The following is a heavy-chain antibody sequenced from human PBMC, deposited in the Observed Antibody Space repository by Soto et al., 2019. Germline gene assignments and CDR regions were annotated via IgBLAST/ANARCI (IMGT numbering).Heavy chain of an antibody. V-gene: IGHV3-11*06. Sequence: GSLSLSCAGSGFTFGDSYMSWIRQAPGKGLEWLSYISPGSRYPAYADSVKGRFTISRDNAKRSLYLQMMSLTAEDTAIYYCVRGGGGGLFDPWGQGTMVTAPQ. D-gene: IGHD2-15*01. CDR2: ISPGSRYP. J-gene: IGHJ5*02. CDR1: GFTFGDSY. CDR3: VRGGGGGLFDP.